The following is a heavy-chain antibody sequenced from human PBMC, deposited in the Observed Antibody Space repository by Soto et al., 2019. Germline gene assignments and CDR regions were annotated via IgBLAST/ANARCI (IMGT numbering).Heavy chain of an antibody. CDR3: ARDGSSDFDY. V-gene: IGHV4-31*03. D-gene: IGHD6-6*01. J-gene: IGHJ4*02. CDR2: IYYSGST. CDR1: GGSISSGGYY. Sequence: SETLSLTCTVSGGSISSGGYYWSWIRQHPGKGLEWIGYIYYSGSTYYNPSLKSRVTISVDTSKNQFSLKLSSVTAADTAVYYCARDGSSDFDYWGQGTLVTVSS.